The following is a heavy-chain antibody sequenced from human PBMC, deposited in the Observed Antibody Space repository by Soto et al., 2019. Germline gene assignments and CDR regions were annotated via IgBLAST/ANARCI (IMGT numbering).Heavy chain of an antibody. D-gene: IGHD2-2*01. Sequence: GGSLRLSCAASGFTFSSYSMNWVRQAPGKGLEWVSSISSSSSYIYYADSVKGRFTIPRDNAKNSLYLQMNSLRAEDTAVYYCARDYGVVVPAAPLYPGMDVWGQGTTVTVSS. CDR2: ISSSSSYI. CDR3: ARDYGVVVPAAPLYPGMDV. J-gene: IGHJ6*02. V-gene: IGHV3-21*01. CDR1: GFTFSSYS.